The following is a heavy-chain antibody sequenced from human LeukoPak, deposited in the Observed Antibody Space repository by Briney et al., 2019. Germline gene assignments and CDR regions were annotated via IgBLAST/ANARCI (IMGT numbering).Heavy chain of an antibody. CDR1: GFTFSSYA. Sequence: GGSLRLSCAASGFTFSSYAMSWVRQAPGKGLEWVSAISGSGGSTYYADSVKGRFTISRDNSKNTRYLQMNSLRAEDTAVYYCAKELGGYDFWSGYYGNDYWGQGTLVTVSS. CDR3: AKELGGYDFWSGYYGNDY. D-gene: IGHD3-3*01. J-gene: IGHJ4*02. V-gene: IGHV3-23*01. CDR2: ISGSGGST.